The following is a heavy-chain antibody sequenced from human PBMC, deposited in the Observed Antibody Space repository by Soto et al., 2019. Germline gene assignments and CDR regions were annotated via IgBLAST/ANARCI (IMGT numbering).Heavy chain of an antibody. CDR3: ARRQKGCFDY. Sequence: ASVKVSCKASGGTFSSYAISWVRQAPGQGLEWMGGIIPIFGTANYAQKFQGRVTITADESTSTAYMGLSSLRSEDTAVYYCARRQKGCFDYWGQGTLVTVSS. CDR1: GGTFSSYA. J-gene: IGHJ4*02. V-gene: IGHV1-69*13. CDR2: IIPIFGTA.